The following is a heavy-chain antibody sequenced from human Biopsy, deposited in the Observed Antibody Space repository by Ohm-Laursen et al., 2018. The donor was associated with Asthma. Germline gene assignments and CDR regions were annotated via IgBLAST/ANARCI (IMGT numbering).Heavy chain of an antibody. D-gene: IGHD2-21*01. CDR3: ARAGESDLVGGLDV. Sequence: SLRLSCAASGFTFSTYGMHWVRQAPGKGLEWVAFIAWDGINSYYADSVKGRFTISRDNSRNTLYLQKNSLRADDTAVYYCARAGESDLVGGLDVWGQGTTVTASS. CDR2: IAWDGINS. J-gene: IGHJ6*02. CDR1: GFTFSTYG. V-gene: IGHV3-30*03.